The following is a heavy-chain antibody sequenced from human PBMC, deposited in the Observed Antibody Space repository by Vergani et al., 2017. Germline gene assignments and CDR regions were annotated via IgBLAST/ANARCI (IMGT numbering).Heavy chain of an antibody. CDR1: GGTFSSYA. CDR2: IIPILGTA. Sequence: QVQLVQSGAEVKKPGSSVKVSCKASGGTFSSYAISWVRQAPGQGLEWMGRIIPILGTANYAQKFQGRVTITADESTSTAYMELSSLRSEDTAVYYCARNNPQENYDFWSGDEGNQYYYYMDVWGKGTTVTVSS. D-gene: IGHD3-3*01. CDR3: ARNNPQENYDFWSGDEGNQYYYYMDV. J-gene: IGHJ6*03. V-gene: IGHV1-69*11.